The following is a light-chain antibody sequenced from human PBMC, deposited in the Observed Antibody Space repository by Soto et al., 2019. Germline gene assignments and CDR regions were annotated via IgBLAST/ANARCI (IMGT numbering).Light chain of an antibody. CDR2: DAS. CDR3: QQRSNWPIT. J-gene: IGKJ5*01. Sequence: EIVMTQSPATLSVSPGERATLSCRASQSVSSSLAWYQQKPGQAPRLLIYDASNRATGIPARFSGSGSGTDFTLTISSLEPEDFAVYYCQQRSNWPITFGQGTRLENK. CDR1: QSVSSS. V-gene: IGKV3-11*01.